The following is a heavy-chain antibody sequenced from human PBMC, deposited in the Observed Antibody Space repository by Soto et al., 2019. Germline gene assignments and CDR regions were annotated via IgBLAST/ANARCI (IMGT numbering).Heavy chain of an antibody. CDR3: ARYAEYYYASSGYYPHWFDP. CDR2: ISAYNGNT. V-gene: IGHV1-18*04. D-gene: IGHD3-22*01. J-gene: IGHJ5*02. Sequence: QVQLVQSGAEVKKPGASVKVSCKASGYTFTSYGISWVRQAPGQGLEWMGWISAYNGNTNYAQKLQGRVTMTTDTSTSTAYMELRSLRSDDTAVYYCARYAEYYYASSGYYPHWFDPWGQGTLVTVSS. CDR1: GYTFTSYG.